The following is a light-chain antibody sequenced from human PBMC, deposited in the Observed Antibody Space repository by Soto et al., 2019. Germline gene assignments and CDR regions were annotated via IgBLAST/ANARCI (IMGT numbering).Light chain of an antibody. Sequence: QPGLTHPGPVAGSPAQSLTILCAGTRAYIGAYRYVSWYQQHPGNAPMLLVYDVTNRPSGVCDRFSCFKSGNTASFPISGLQAEDEADSYCNSYTNSSAVVFGGGTKVTVL. CDR1: RAYIGAYRY. V-gene: IGLV2-14*03. CDR3: NSYTNSSAVV. CDR2: DVT. J-gene: IGLJ2*01.